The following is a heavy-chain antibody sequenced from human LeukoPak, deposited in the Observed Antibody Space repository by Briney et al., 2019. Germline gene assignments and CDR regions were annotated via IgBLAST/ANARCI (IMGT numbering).Heavy chain of an antibody. D-gene: IGHD5-18*01. CDR1: GGSISSYY. CDR3: ARGVDTAMVNFDY. CDR2: IYTSGST. J-gene: IGHJ4*02. V-gene: IGHV4-4*07. Sequence: KPSETLSLTCTVSGGSISSYYGSWIRQPAGKGLEWIGRIYTSGSTNYNPSLKSRVTMSVDTSKNQFSLKLSSVTAADTAGYYCARGVDTAMVNFDYWGQGTLVTVSS.